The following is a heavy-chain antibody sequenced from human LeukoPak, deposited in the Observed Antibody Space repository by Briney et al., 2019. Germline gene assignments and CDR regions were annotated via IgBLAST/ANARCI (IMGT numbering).Heavy chain of an antibody. CDR2: INNHGSET. Sequence: PGGSLRLSCAASAFTFSDYWMTWVRQTPGKGLERVANINNHGSETYYVDSVRGRFTISRDNAKNSLYLQMNSLRDDDTAVYYCARDPSSGWYLKGWFDPWGQGTLVTVSS. J-gene: IGHJ5*02. CDR3: ARDPSSGWYLKGWFDP. CDR1: AFTFSDYW. V-gene: IGHV3-7*01. D-gene: IGHD6-19*01.